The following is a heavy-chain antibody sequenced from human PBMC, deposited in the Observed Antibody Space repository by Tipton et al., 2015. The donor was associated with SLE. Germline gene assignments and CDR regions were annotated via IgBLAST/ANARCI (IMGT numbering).Heavy chain of an antibody. CDR3: ARRQLIGAYYFDY. V-gene: IGHV4-34*01. CDR1: GGSSSGYY. CDR2: INRSGNT. J-gene: IGHJ4*02. D-gene: IGHD3-3*01. Sequence: TLSLTCAVYGGSSSGYYRSWIRQPPGKGLEWIGEINRSGNTNYNPSLKSRVTISVDTSKNQFSLKLTSVTAADTAVYYCARRQLIGAYYFDYWGQGTLVTVSS.